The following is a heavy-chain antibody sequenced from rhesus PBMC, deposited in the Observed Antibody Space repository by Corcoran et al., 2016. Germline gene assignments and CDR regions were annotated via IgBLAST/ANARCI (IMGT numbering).Heavy chain of an antibody. D-gene: IGHD1-44*02. Sequence: EVQLVEAGGGLAKPGGSLRLSCAVSGFTFSSNWMNWVRQAPGKGLEWVSSNNSGGGSTYYAGSVKGRFTSARSNSKNTLSLQMNSLRAEDTAVYYCARSVDYWGQGVLVTVSS. CDR3: ARSVDY. J-gene: IGHJ4*01. CDR1: GFTFSSNW. V-gene: IGHV3S42*01. CDR2: NNSGGGST.